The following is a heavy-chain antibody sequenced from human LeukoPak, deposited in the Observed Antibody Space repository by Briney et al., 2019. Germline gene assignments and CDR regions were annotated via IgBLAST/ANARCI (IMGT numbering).Heavy chain of an antibody. CDR2: ISGSGGST. Sequence: GGSLRLSCAASGFTFSSYAMSWVRQAPGKGLEWVSAISGSGGSTYYADSVKGRFTISRDNSKNTLYLQMNSLRAEDTAVYYCAKDPVGATLILGDYFGYWGQGTLVTVSS. CDR3: AKDPVGATLILGDYFGY. D-gene: IGHD1-26*01. J-gene: IGHJ4*02. V-gene: IGHV3-23*01. CDR1: GFTFSSYA.